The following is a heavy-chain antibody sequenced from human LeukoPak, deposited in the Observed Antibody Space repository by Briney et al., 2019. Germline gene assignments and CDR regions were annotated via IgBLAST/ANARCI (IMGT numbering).Heavy chain of an antibody. CDR2: ITWNSGRI. V-gene: IGHV3-9*01. CDR3: VKDLRDGYNSDYVFHI. J-gene: IGHJ3*02. D-gene: IGHD5-24*01. CDR1: GFIFDESA. Sequence: PGRSLKLSCAASGFIFDESALHWVRQTPGKGLEWISGITWNSGRIAYRDSVKGRFTISRDNAKNSLYLQMNGLRTEDTALYYCVKDLRDGYNSDYVFHIWGQGTMVTVSS.